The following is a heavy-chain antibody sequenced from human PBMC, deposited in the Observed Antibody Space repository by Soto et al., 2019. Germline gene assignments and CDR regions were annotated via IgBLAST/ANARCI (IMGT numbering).Heavy chain of an antibody. CDR3: ANDYVQYSGPRGAFDI. Sequence: EVQLLESGGGLVQPGGSLRLSCAASGFTFSSYAMSWVRQAPGKGLEWVSAISGSGGSTYYADSVKGRFTISRDNSKKTLYLQMKSLRAEDTAVYYCANDYVQYSGPRGAFDIWVQGTMVTVSS. D-gene: IGHD5-12*01. CDR1: GFTFSSYA. CDR2: ISGSGGST. V-gene: IGHV3-23*01. J-gene: IGHJ3*02.